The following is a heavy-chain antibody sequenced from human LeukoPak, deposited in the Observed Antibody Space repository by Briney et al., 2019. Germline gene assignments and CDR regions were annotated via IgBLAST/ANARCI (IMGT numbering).Heavy chain of an antibody. CDR3: SKTLRWDLQGGDY. CDR2: IKSKTDCGTT. J-gene: IGHJ4*02. D-gene: IGHD4-23*01. Sequence: GGSLRLSCEASGFTFSNAWMTWVRPPPGKGLGWVGRIKSKTDCGTTDYTSPVKGRFTSPRDDSASTLYLKMNSLKTEDTGVYYCSKTLRWDLQGGDYWGQGTLVTVSS. CDR1: GFTFSNAW. V-gene: IGHV3-15*01.